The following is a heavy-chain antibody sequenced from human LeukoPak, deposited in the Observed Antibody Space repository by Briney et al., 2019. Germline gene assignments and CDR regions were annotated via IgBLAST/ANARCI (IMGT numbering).Heavy chain of an antibody. J-gene: IGHJ5*02. Sequence: ASVKVSYKASGYSFTGYYIHWVRQAPGQGLEWLGWINPNSGATKYAQQFQGRVAMTSDTSISTAHMELSSLTSDDTAVYHCARDVGGSGNRFDPWGQGTLVTVSS. CDR2: INPNSGAT. D-gene: IGHD3-10*01. V-gene: IGHV1-2*02. CDR3: ARDVGGSGNRFDP. CDR1: GYSFTGYY.